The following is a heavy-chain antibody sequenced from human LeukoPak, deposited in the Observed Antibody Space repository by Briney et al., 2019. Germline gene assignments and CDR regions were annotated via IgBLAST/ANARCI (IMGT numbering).Heavy chain of an antibody. CDR1: GGSISSGSYY. J-gene: IGHJ6*03. Sequence: PSEALSLTCTVSGGSISSGSYYWSWLRQPAGKGLEWIGRIYTSGSTNYNPSLKSRVTISVDTSKNQFSLKLSSVTAADTAVYYCARTTVTPSDYYYYMDVWGKGTTVTVSS. V-gene: IGHV4-61*02. CDR3: ARTTVTPSDYYYYMDV. CDR2: IYTSGST. D-gene: IGHD4-17*01.